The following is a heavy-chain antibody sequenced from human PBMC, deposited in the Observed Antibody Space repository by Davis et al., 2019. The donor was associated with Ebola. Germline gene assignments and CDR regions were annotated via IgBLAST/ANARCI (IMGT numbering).Heavy chain of an antibody. CDR2: TYYRSKWFV. CDR1: GDSVSSNRAA. D-gene: IGHD3-22*01. J-gene: IGHJ4*02. CDR3: ARDPPYDQGYDY. V-gene: IGHV6-1*01. Sequence: SQTPSLTRAISGDSVSSNRAAWNWTRQSPSRGLEWLGRTYYRSKWFVDYAVSVKSRITINPDTSKNQFSLQLTSVTPEDTAVYYCARDPPYDQGYDYWGQGTLVTVSS.